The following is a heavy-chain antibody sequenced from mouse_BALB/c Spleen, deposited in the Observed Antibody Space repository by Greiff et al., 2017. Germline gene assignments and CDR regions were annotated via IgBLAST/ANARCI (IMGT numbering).Heavy chain of an antibody. V-gene: IGHV1-37*01. Sequence: EVQLQQSGPELVKPGASVKISCKVSGYSFTGYFMYWVKQSHGKSLEWIGRINPYNGDTFYNQKFKGKATLTVDKSSSTANMELLSLTSEDSAVFYCGREEGNWDYFDYWGQGTTLTVSS. CDR2: INPYNGDT. CDR1: GYSFTGYF. CDR3: GREEGNWDYFDY. D-gene: IGHD4-1*01. J-gene: IGHJ2*01.